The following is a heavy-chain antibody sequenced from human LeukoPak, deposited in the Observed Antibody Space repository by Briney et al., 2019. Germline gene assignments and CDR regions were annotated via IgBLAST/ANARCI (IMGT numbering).Heavy chain of an antibody. CDR2: IYYSGST. CDR1: GGSISSYY. V-gene: IGHV4-59*08. D-gene: IGHD3-22*01. CDR3: ARQRRSSRYYYDSSGQTYYFDY. J-gene: IGHJ4*02. Sequence: SETLSLTCTVSGGSISSYYWSWIRQPPGKGLEWIGYIYYSGSTNYNPSLKSRVTISVDTSKNQLSLKLSSVTAADTAVYYCARQRRSSRYYYDSSGQTYYFDYWGQGTLVTVSS.